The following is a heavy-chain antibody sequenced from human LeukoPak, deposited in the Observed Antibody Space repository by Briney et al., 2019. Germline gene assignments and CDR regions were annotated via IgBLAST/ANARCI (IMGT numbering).Heavy chain of an antibody. CDR3: AREVGYGVFDY. CDR2: IFWRSGDT. Sequence: GGSLRLSCEVSGITSDDHAMHWVRQVPGKGLEWVSGIFWRSGDTGYADSVKGRFTISRDNSKDTIYLQMNSVRVEDTAVYYCAREVGYGVFDYWGQGTLVTVSS. J-gene: IGHJ4*02. D-gene: IGHD5-18*01. V-gene: IGHV3-9*02. CDR1: GITSDDHA.